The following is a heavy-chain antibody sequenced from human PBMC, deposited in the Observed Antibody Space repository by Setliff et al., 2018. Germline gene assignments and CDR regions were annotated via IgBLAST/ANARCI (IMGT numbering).Heavy chain of an antibody. CDR2: IYYSGGT. D-gene: IGHD2-21*02. J-gene: IGHJ4*02. CDR3: ARDLGHGGDSDY. Sequence: PSETLSLTCTVSGGSISSSSYYWGWIRQPPGKGLEWIGNIYYSGGTHYNPSLKSRVTISVDTSKNQFSLKLSSVTAADTAVYYCARDLGHGGDSDYWGQGILVTVSS. CDR1: GGSISSSSYY. V-gene: IGHV4-39*02.